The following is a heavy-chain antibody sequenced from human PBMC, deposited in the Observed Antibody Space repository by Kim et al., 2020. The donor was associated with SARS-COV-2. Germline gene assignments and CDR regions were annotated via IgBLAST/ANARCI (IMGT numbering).Heavy chain of an antibody. D-gene: IGHD3-3*01. CDR2: IIPIFGTA. J-gene: IGHJ6*02. V-gene: IGHV1-69*13. CDR1: GGTFSSYA. CDR3: ARGSMVGDFWSGYPYYYYGMDV. Sequence: SVKVSCKASGGTFSSYAISWVRQAPGQGLEWMGGIIPIFGTANYAQKFQGRVTITADESTSTAYMELSSLRSEDTAVYYCARGSMVGDFWSGYPYYYYGMDVWGQGTTVTVSS.